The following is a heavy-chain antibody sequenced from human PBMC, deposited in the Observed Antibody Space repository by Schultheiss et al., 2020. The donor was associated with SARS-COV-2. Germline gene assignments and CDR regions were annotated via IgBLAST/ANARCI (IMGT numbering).Heavy chain of an antibody. J-gene: IGHJ5*01. CDR3: ARGYCGGGSCYEGEWFDS. V-gene: IGHV4-31*03. CDR1: GVSISTGGYY. CDR2: IHHSGGT. D-gene: IGHD2-15*01. Sequence: SETLSLTCTVSGVSISTGGYYWSWIRQHPGKGLEWIGYIHHSGGTFYNPSLTSRTVMSVDKSKNQFSLTLRSVTAADTAMYYCARGYCGGGSCYEGEWFDSWGQGTLVTVSS.